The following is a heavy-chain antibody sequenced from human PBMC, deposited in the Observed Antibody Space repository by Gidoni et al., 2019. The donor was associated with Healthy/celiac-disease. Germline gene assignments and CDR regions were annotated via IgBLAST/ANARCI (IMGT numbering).Heavy chain of an antibody. Sequence: EVQLVESGGGLVQPGGSLRLSCAASGFTFSSYWMSCVRQAPGKGLEWVDNIKQDGSEKYYVDSVKGRFTISRDNAKNSLYLQMNSLRAEDTAVYYCARAGRLIAAAGNYWGQGTLVTVSS. CDR1: GFTFSSYW. CDR3: ARAGRLIAAAGNY. V-gene: IGHV3-7*04. D-gene: IGHD6-13*01. J-gene: IGHJ4*02. CDR2: IKQDGSEK.